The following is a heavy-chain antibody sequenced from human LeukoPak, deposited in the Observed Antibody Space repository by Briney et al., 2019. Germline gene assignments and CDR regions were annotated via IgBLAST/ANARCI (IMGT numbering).Heavy chain of an antibody. CDR1: GFTFSSYA. V-gene: IGHV3-23*01. D-gene: IGHD6-13*01. Sequence: PGGSLRLSCAASGFTFSSYAMSWVRQAPGKGLEWVSAISGSGGSTYYADSVKGRFTISRDNSKNTLYLQMNSLRAEDAAVYYCANWGDSSRASTYWGQGTLVTVSS. CDR2: ISGSGGST. J-gene: IGHJ4*02. CDR3: ANWGDSSRASTY.